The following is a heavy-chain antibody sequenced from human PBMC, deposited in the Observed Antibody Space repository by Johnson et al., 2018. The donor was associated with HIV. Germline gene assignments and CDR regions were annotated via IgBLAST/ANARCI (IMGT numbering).Heavy chain of an antibody. CDR2: ISGSGGST. V-gene: IGHV3-NL1*01. Sequence: QVQLVESGGGVVQPGGSLRLSCAASGFTFSSYGMHWVRQAPGKGLEWVSAISGSGGSTYYADSVKGSFTISRDNSKNTLYLQMNSLRAEDTAVYYCARGSSSWLHDAFDIWGQGTMVTVSS. CDR1: GFTFSSYG. CDR3: ARGSSSWLHDAFDI. D-gene: IGHD6-13*01. J-gene: IGHJ3*02.